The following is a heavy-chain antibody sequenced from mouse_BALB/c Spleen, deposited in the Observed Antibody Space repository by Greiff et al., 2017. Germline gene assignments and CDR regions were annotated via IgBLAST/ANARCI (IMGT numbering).Heavy chain of an antibody. D-gene: IGHD2-4*01. CDR3: ARDGITPYYAMDY. V-gene: IGHV2-9*02. CDR2: IWAGGST. J-gene: IGHJ4*01. CDR1: GFSLTSYG. Sequence: VNLVESGPGLVAPSQSLSITCTVSGFSLTSYGVHWVRQPPGKGLEWLGVIWAGGSTNYNSALMSRLSISKDNSKSQVFLKMNSLQTDDTAMYYCARDGITPYYAMDYWGQGTSVTVSS.